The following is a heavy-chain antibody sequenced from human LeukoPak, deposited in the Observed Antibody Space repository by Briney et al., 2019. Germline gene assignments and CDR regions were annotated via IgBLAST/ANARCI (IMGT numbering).Heavy chain of an antibody. V-gene: IGHV1-46*01. Sequence: ASVKVSCKASGYTFTTYYLHWVRQAPGQGLEWMGIINPNAGDTGYARKFLSRVTMTRDTSTSTVYMELSSLRSEDTAVYYCARGEGYRVGAWWYFDYWGQGTLVTVSS. CDR3: ARGEGYRVGAWWYFDY. CDR2: INPNAGDT. J-gene: IGHJ4*02. D-gene: IGHD1-26*01. CDR1: GYTFTTYY.